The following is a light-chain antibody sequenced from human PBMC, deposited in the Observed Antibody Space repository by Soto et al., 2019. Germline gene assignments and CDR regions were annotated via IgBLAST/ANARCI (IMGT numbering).Light chain of an antibody. CDR1: KSVSNY. J-gene: IGKJ1*01. V-gene: IGKV3-20*01. CDR2: GAS. Sequence: VVLTQSPGTLSFSXGERATLACRASKSVSNYMAWYQQKYGQAXRLLIYGASSRASGITDRFSGSGSGKDFTLTISRVEPEDFAVYDCQQYGSSLTFGLGTKVDIK. CDR3: QQYGSSLT.